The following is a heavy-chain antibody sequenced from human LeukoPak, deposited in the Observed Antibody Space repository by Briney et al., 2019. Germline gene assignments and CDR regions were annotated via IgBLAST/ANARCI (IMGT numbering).Heavy chain of an antibody. CDR1: VYTFTSYA. CDR3: ARWFGELYTDYDYYYMDF. D-gene: IGHD3-10*01. CDR2: INAKTGNT. J-gene: IGHJ6*03. V-gene: IGHV7-4-1*02. Sequence: GASVKVSCRSSVYTFTSYAMNWVRQPPGRGLEGMGWINAKTGNTKYAQGFTGGFVISFDTTVSTAYLQISSLKAEDTTVYYCARWFGELYTDYDYYYMDFWGKGTTVTVSS.